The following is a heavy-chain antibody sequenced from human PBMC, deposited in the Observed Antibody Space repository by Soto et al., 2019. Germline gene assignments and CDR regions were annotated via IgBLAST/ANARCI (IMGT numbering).Heavy chain of an antibody. J-gene: IGHJ6*02. D-gene: IGHD6-13*01. CDR2: ISGSGGSS. V-gene: IGHV3-23*01. CDR3: AKVTKRAAAGRYEYYKYGMDV. Sequence: GGPLRLSCAAAGFAFSTYAMTWVRQAPGKGLEWVSVISGSGGSSYCAASVKGRFTISRDNSKNTLFLQMNGLRAEDTAVYYCAKVTKRAAAGRYEYYKYGMDVWGQGTTVTVSS. CDR1: GFAFSTYA.